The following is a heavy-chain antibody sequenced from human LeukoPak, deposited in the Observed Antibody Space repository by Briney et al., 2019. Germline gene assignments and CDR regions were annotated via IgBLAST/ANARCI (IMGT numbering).Heavy chain of an antibody. CDR1: GGSFSGYY. V-gene: IGHV4-34*01. Sequence: PSETLSLTCAVYGGSFSGYYWSWIRQPPGKGLEWIGEINHSGSTNYNPSLKSRVTISVDTSKNQFSLKLSSVTAADTAVYYCARQTIISSSWYAVDYWGQGTLVTVSS. CDR3: ARQTIISSSWYAVDY. J-gene: IGHJ4*02. D-gene: IGHD6-13*01. CDR2: INHSGST.